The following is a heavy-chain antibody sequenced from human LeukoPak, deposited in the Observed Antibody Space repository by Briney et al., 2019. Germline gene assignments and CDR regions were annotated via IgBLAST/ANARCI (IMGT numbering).Heavy chain of an antibody. J-gene: IGHJ3*02. CDR3: ARALLRTRDAFDI. Sequence: PGGSLRLSCAASGFTFSSYSMNWVRQAPGKGLEWVSSISSSSSFIYYADSVKGRFTISRDNAKNSLYLQMNSLRAEDTAVYYCARALLRTRDAFDIWGQGTMVTVSS. CDR1: GFTFSSYS. V-gene: IGHV3-21*01. D-gene: IGHD4/OR15-4a*01. CDR2: ISSSSSFI.